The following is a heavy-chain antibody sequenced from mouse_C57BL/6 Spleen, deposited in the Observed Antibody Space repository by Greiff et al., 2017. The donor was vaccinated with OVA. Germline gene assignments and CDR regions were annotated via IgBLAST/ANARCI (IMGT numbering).Heavy chain of an antibody. CDR3: ASLLLRYLYAMDY. CDR1: GYTFTSYW. Sequence: QVHVKQSGAELVKPGASVKVSCKASGYTFTSYWMHWVKQRPGQGLEWIGRLHPSDSDTNYNQKFTGKATLTVDKSSSTAYMQLSSLTSEDSAVYYCASLLLRYLYAMDYWGQGTSVTVSS. V-gene: IGHV1-74*01. J-gene: IGHJ4*01. D-gene: IGHD1-1*01. CDR2: LHPSDSDT.